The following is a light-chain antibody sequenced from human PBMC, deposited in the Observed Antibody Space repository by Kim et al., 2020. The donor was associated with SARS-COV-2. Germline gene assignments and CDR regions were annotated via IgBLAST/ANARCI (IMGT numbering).Light chain of an antibody. V-gene: IGLV3-1*01. CDR1: KLGDKY. J-gene: IGLJ2*01. CDR2: QDS. CDR3: QAWDSSTLVV. Sequence: SYELTQPPSVSVSPGQTASITCSGDKLGDKYACWYQQKPGQSPVLVIYQDSKRPSGIPERFSGSNSGNTATLTISGTQAMDEADYYCQAWDSSTLVVFGGGTNLTVL.